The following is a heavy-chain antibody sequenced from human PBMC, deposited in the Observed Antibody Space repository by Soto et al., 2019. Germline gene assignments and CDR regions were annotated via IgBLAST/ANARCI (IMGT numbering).Heavy chain of an antibody. CDR2: IYYSGST. Sequence: SETLSLTCTVSGFPISSWYWSWIRQPPGKGLEWIGYIYYSGSTNCNPSLKSRVTISVDTSKNQFSLKLSSVTAADTAVYYCARRYGSAIDYWGQGTLVTVSS. D-gene: IGHD1-26*01. J-gene: IGHJ4*02. CDR1: GFPISSWY. CDR3: ARRYGSAIDY. V-gene: IGHV4-59*08.